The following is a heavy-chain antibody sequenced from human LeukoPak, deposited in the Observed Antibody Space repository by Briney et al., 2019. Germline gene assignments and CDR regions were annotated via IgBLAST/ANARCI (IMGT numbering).Heavy chain of an antibody. J-gene: IGHJ6*02. CDR1: GSTFSSYS. CDR2: ISSSSSTI. D-gene: IGHD4-23*01. CDR3: ARGGNFPYYYYGMDV. Sequence: GSLRLSCAASGSTFSSYSMNWVRQAPGKGLEWVSYISSSSSTIYYADSVKGRFTISRDNAKNSLYLQMNSLRAEDTAVYYCARGGNFPYYYYGMDVWGQGTTVTVSS. V-gene: IGHV3-48*01.